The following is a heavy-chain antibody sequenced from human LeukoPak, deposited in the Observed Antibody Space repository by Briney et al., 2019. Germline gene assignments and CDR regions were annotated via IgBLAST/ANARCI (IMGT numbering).Heavy chain of an antibody. CDR2: INPNSAGT. CDR1: GYTFTGYY. D-gene: IGHD3-3*01. Sequence: ASVKVSCKASGYTFTGYYMHWVRQAPGQGLEWMGWINPNSAGTNYAQKFQGRVTMTRDTSISTAYMELSMLRSDDTAVYYCARPAYDFWSGSLDDAFDIWGPGTIVTVSS. J-gene: IGHJ3*02. CDR3: ARPAYDFWSGSLDDAFDI. V-gene: IGHV1-2*02.